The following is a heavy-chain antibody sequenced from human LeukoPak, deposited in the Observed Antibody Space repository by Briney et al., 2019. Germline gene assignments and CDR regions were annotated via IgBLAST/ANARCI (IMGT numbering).Heavy chain of an antibody. J-gene: IGHJ4*02. D-gene: IGHD3-22*01. V-gene: IGHV3-48*03. CDR3: ARGDYYDSSGRFDY. Sequence: PGGSLRLSCAASGFTFSSYEMNWVRQAPGKGLEWVSYISSSGSTIYYADSVKGRFTISRDNAKNSLYLQMNSLRAEDTAVYYCARGDYYDSSGRFDYWGQGTLVTVSS. CDR2: ISSSGSTI. CDR1: GFTFSSYE.